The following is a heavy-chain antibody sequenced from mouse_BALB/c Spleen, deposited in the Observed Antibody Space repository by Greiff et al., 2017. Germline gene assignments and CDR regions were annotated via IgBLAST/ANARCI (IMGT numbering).Heavy chain of an antibody. J-gene: IGHJ3*01. V-gene: IGHV2-2*02. Sequence: VKLMESGPGLVQPSQSLSITCTVSGFSFTSYGVHWVRQSPGKGLEWLGVIWSGGSTDYNAAFISRLSISKDNSKSQVFFKMNSLQANDTAIYYCASLTGAIWFAYWGQGTLVTVSA. CDR1: GFSFTSYG. D-gene: IGHD4-1*01. CDR3: ASLTGAIWFAY. CDR2: IWSGGST.